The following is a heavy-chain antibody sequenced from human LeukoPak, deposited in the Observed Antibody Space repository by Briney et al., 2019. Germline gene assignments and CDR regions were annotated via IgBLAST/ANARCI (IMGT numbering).Heavy chain of an antibody. CDR3: ARDLATYYYDSSGYYYAGWFDP. D-gene: IGHD3-22*01. Sequence: ASQTLSLTCTVSGGSISSGASDWGWIRQHPKRGLEWVGYINHSGSTNYNPSLKSRVTMSVDTSKNQFSLKLSSVTAADTAVYYCARDLATYYYDSSGYYYAGWFDPWGQGTLVTVSS. CDR1: GGSISSGASD. J-gene: IGHJ5*02. V-gene: IGHV4-31*03. CDR2: INHSGST.